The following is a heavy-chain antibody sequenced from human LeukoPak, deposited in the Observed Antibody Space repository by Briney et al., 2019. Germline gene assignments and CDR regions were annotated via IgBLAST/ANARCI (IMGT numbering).Heavy chain of an antibody. J-gene: IGHJ4*02. V-gene: IGHV3-48*01. CDR1: GFTFSSYS. Sequence: GGSLRLSCAASGFTFSSYSMNWVRQASGKGLEWVSYISSSSSTIYYADSVKGRFTISRDNAKNSLYLQMNSLRAEDTAVYYCARAHEITMVRGVIIEPRYYFDYWGQGTLVTVSS. CDR3: ARAHEITMVRGVIIEPRYYFDY. D-gene: IGHD3-10*01. CDR2: ISSSSSTI.